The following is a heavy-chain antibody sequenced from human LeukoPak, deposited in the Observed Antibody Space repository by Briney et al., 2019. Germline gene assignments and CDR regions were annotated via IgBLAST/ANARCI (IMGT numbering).Heavy chain of an antibody. CDR2: MNPNSGNT. Sequence: ASVKVSCKASGYTFTSYDINWVRQATGQGLEWMGWMNPNSGNTGYAQEFQDRVTMTRDTSISTAYMELSRLRFDDTAVYYCARSPDILTGENFDYWGQGTLVTVSS. V-gene: IGHV1-8*02. J-gene: IGHJ4*02. CDR3: ARSPDILTGENFDY. D-gene: IGHD3-9*01. CDR1: GYTFTSYD.